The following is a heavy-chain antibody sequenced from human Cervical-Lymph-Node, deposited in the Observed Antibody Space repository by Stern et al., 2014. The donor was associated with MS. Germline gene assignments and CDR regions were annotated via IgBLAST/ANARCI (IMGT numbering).Heavy chain of an antibody. CDR2: ISYDGDNK. CDR3: AREGKMATTDY. D-gene: IGHD5-24*01. V-gene: IGHV3-30-3*01. J-gene: IGHJ4*02. CDR1: GFTFSTYA. Sequence: VQLVESGGGVVQPGGSLRLSCAASGFTFSTYAMHWVRQTPGKGLQWLAVISYDGDNKYYADSLMGRFTISRDNSKNTLYLQMTGLMIEDTSLYYCAREGKMATTDYWGQGTLVSVSS.